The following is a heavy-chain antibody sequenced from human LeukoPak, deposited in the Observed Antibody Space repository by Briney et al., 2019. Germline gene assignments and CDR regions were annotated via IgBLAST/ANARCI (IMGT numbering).Heavy chain of an antibody. V-gene: IGHV1-3*01. CDR2: INAGDDNT. CDR3: AIQQQLGRVGDY. J-gene: IGHJ4*02. D-gene: IGHD1-1*01. CDR1: GYTVTNYT. Sequence: ASVKVSCKASGYTVTNYTIHWVRQAPGQGLEWMGWINAGDDNTKYSQKFQGRVTITRDTSASTAYIDLSSLRPEDTAVYYCAIQQQLGRVGDYWGQGTLVTVSS.